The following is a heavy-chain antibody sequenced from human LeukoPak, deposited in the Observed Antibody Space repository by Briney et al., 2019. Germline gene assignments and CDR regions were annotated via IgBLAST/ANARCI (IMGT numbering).Heavy chain of an antibody. Sequence: SETLSLTCAVSGGSISSGDYSWSWIRQPPGEGLEWIGFIYNSGNTYYNPSLKSRVTLSVDTSKNQFSLKLSSVTAADTAVYYCAIITGPYSSGWYGIHAFDIWGQGTMVTVSS. CDR1: GGSISSGDYS. CDR2: IYNSGNT. J-gene: IGHJ3*02. D-gene: IGHD6-19*01. CDR3: AIITGPYSSGWYGIHAFDI. V-gene: IGHV4-30-4*07.